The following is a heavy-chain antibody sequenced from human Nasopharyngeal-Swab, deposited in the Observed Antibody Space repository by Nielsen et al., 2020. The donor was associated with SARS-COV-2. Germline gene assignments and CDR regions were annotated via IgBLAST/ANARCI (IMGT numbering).Heavy chain of an antibody. V-gene: IGHV1-8*01. Sequence: ASVKVSCKASGYTFTSYDINWVRQATGQGLEWMGWMNPNSGNTGYAQKFQGRVTMTRNTSRSTAYMELSSLRSEDTAVYYCATSRNKDIVVVVAAIHYYYYYGMDVWGQGTTVTVSS. CDR3: ATSRNKDIVVVVAAIHYYYYYGMDV. CDR2: MNPNSGNT. J-gene: IGHJ6*02. CDR1: GYTFTSYD. D-gene: IGHD2-15*01.